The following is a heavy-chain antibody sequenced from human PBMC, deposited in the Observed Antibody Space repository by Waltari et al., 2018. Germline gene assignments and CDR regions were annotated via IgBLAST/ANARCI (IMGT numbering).Heavy chain of an antibody. CDR1: GGSISRNDYY. J-gene: IGHJ4*02. V-gene: IGHV4-39*01. CDR2: IYYSGST. D-gene: IGHD6-13*01. CDR3: VCHRWSSWDRYFDY. Sequence: QLQLQESGPGLVKPSETLSLTCTVSGGSISRNDYYWGWIRQPPGKGLEWIGSIYYSGSTYYNPSLNSRVTISVDTAKNQFSLKLTSVTATDTAVYYCVCHRWSSWDRYFDYWGQGTLVTVSS.